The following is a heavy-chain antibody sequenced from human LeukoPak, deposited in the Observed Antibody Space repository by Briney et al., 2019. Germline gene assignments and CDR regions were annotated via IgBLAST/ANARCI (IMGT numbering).Heavy chain of an antibody. D-gene: IGHD2-15*01. CDR3: ARLDCVLEGCYNH. Sequence: PSETLSLTCSVSGDSVTSSYWNWIRQPPGKGLEWIGYVSADGTTNYSPSLRSRLTMSVDTAKNDISLILMSVTAADTAIYYCARLDCVLEGCYNHWGRGILVTVAS. J-gene: IGHJ4*02. V-gene: IGHV4-59*08. CDR1: GDSVTSSY. CDR2: VSADGTT.